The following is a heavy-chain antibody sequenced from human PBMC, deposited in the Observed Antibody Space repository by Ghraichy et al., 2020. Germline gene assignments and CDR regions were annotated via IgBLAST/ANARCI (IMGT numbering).Heavy chain of an antibody. CDR1: GGSFRGYY. CDR2: INRSGTT. CDR3: ARGMKWAAAGQYYFDY. D-gene: IGHD6-25*01. V-gene: IGHV4-34*01. Sequence: SETLSLTCAVSGGSFRGYYWSWIRQPPGKGLEWIGEINRSGTTNYIPSLKSRATISLDTSKNQFSLNLNSVTAADTAVYFCARGMKWAAAGQYYFDYWGKGTLVTVSS. J-gene: IGHJ4*02.